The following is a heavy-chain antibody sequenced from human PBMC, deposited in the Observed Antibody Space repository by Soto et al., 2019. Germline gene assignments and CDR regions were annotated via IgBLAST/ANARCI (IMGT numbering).Heavy chain of an antibody. D-gene: IGHD5-18*01. V-gene: IGHV1-18*01. J-gene: IGHJ4*02. CDR1: GYTFTSYG. Sequence: ASVKVSCKASGYTFTSYGISWVRQAPGQGLEWMGWTSAYNGNTNYAQKLQGRVTMTTDTSTSTAYMELRSLRSDDTAVYYCARFMNSYGYSALGYWGQGTLVTVSS. CDR2: TSAYNGNT. CDR3: ARFMNSYGYSALGY.